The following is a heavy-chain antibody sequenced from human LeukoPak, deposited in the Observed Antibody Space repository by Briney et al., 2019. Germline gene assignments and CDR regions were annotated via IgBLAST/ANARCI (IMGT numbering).Heavy chain of an antibody. CDR2: IKQDGSAI. J-gene: IGHJ4*02. CDR1: GFTLSSYW. V-gene: IGHV3-7*01. D-gene: IGHD6-13*01. Sequence: GGSLRLSCAASGFTLSSYWMSWVRQAPGKGLEWVANIKQDGSAIYYVDSVKGRFTISRDNAKNSLYLQMNSPRAEDTAVYYCARRGVGVAAAAANCWGQGTLLTVSS. CDR3: ARRGVGVAAAAANC.